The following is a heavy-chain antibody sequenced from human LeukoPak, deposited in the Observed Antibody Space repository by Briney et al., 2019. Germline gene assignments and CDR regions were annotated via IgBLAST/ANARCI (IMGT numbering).Heavy chain of an antibody. CDR2: INPNTGGT. J-gene: IGHJ4*02. D-gene: IGHD3-10*01. V-gene: IGHV1-2*02. CDR1: GYTFTGYY. Sequence: ASVKVSCMAAGYTFTGYYMHWVRQAPGQGLEWMGWINPNTGGTNYAQKFQGRVTMTRDTSIRTAYMEMTRLTSDDTAVYYCARGYETFGEVVFEYWGQATIVSVSS. CDR3: ARGYETFGEVVFEY.